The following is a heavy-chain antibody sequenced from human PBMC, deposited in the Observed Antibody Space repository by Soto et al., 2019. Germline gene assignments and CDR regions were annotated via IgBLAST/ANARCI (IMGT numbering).Heavy chain of an antibody. D-gene: IGHD3-22*01. CDR1: GYTFTNYY. J-gene: IGHJ5*02. CDR3: ARVKGSGYHNWFDP. CDR2: INPSGGST. V-gene: IGHV1-46*01. Sequence: ASVKVSCKASGYTFTNYYVHWLRQAPGQGPEWMGVINPSGGSTRDAQKFQGRVTMTRDTSTSTVHMELSSLRSADTAVYYCARVKGSGYHNWFDPWGQGTLVTSPQ.